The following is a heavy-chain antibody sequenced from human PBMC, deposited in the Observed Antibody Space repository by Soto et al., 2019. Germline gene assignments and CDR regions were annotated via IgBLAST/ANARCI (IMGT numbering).Heavy chain of an antibody. J-gene: IGHJ4*02. CDR1: GGSISSSSYY. CDR2: IYYSGST. V-gene: IGHV4-39*01. Sequence: SETLSLTCTVSGGSISSSSYYWGWIRQPPGKGLEWIGSIYYSGSTYYNPSLKSRVTISVDTSKNQFSLKLSSVTAADTAVYYCARLSHPPTLIRFLERLSPLKYYFDYWGQGTMVTVYS. D-gene: IGHD3-3*01. CDR3: ARLSHPPTLIRFLERLSPLKYYFDY.